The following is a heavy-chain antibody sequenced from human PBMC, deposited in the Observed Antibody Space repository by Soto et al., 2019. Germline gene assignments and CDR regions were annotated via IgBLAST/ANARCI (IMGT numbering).Heavy chain of an antibody. CDR3: VRGRYGAEIH. Sequence: EVRLVESGGGLVQPGGSLRLSCAASGFIVSSNYMTWVRQAPAKGLEWVSLLYNGGATHYAASVKGRFTISSRSSQNTMFLQMNSLRTEDTATYYCVRGRYGAEIHWGQGTKVTVSS. J-gene: IGHJ4*02. CDR2: LYNGGAT. D-gene: IGHD5-18*01. V-gene: IGHV3-53*04. CDR1: GFIVSSNY.